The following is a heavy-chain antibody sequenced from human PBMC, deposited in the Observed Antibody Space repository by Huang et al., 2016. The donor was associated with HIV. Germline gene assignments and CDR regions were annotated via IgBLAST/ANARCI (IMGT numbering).Heavy chain of an antibody. V-gene: IGHV4-34*01. CDR3: ARGGPRITVTGPLDS. CDR2: IKHGGST. J-gene: IGHJ4*02. D-gene: IGHD6-19*01. CDR1: GGSFSGYY. Sequence: QVQIDQWGAGLLKPSETLSLTCAVYGGSFSGYYWNWIRQPPGKGLEWIGKIKHGGSTNQNPSLKSRVTILVDVSKKQFALQLRSVTAADTAIYYCARGGPRITVTGPLDSWGPGALVSVSS.